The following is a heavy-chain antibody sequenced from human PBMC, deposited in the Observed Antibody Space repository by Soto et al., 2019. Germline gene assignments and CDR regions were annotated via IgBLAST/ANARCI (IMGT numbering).Heavy chain of an antibody. Sequence: TGGSLRLSCAASGFTVSSNYMSWVRQAPGKGLEWVSVIYSGGSTYYADSVKGRFTISRHNSKNTLYLQMNSLRAEDTAVYYCARDPFWSGYYNHYYYYMDVWGKGTAVTVSS. CDR2: IYSGGST. CDR1: GFTVSSNY. J-gene: IGHJ6*03. V-gene: IGHV3-53*04. D-gene: IGHD3-3*01. CDR3: ARDPFWSGYYNHYYYYMDV.